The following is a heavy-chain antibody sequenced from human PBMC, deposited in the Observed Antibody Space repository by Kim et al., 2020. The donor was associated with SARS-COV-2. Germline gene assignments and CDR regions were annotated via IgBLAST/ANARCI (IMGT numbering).Heavy chain of an antibody. V-gene: IGHV4-39*01. D-gene: IGHD3-3*01. CDR3: ARHVTLWSGYNPYYFDY. CDR2: IYYSGST. CDR1: GGSISSSSYY. J-gene: IGHJ4*02. Sequence: SETLSLTCTVSGGSISSSSYYWGWIRQPPGKGLEWIGSIYYSGSTYYNPSLKSRVTISVDTSKNQFSLKLSSVTAADTAVYYCARHVTLWSGYNPYYFDYWGQGTLVTVSS.